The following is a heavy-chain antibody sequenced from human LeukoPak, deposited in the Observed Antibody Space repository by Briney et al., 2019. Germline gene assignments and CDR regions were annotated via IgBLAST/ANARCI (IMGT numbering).Heavy chain of an antibody. CDR1: GGTISSYY. V-gene: IGHV4-59*12. CDR3: ARAVAVAGIRVDV. Sequence: PSETLSLTCTVSGGTISSYYWSWIRQPPGKGLEWIGYIYYSGSTNYNPSLKSRVTISVDTSKNQFSLKLSSVTAADTAVYYCARAVAVAGIRVDVWGKGTTVTVSS. J-gene: IGHJ6*04. CDR2: IYYSGST. D-gene: IGHD6-19*01.